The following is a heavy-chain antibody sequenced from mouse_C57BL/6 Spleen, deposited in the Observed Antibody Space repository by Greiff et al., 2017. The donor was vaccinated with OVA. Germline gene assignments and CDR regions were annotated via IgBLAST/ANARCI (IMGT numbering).Heavy chain of an antibody. CDR1: GFTFSDYG. CDR2: ISSGSSTI. J-gene: IGHJ4*01. V-gene: IGHV5-17*01. Sequence: EVQVVESGGGLVKPGGSLKLSCAASGFTFSDYGMHWVRQAPEKGLEWVAYISSGSSTIYYADTVKGRFTISRDNAKNTLFLQMTSLRSEDTAMYYCARRGTTVVATNYYAMDYWGQGTSVTVSS. CDR3: ARRGTTVVATNYYAMDY. D-gene: IGHD1-1*01.